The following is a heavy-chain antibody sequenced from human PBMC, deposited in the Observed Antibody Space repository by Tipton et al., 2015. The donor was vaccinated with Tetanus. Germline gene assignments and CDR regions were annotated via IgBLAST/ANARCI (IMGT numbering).Heavy chain of an antibody. Sequence: LRLSCIVSGGSINSGTFYWDWIRQTPGKGLEWIGNIYYNGNTLQNPSLKSRVTMSLDKSKNQFSLKLRFVTAADTAFYYCARSAVNWFDPWGQGILVIVSS. J-gene: IGHJ5*02. V-gene: IGHV4-39*01. CDR2: IYYNGNT. CDR3: ARSAVNWFDP. CDR1: GGSINSGTFY.